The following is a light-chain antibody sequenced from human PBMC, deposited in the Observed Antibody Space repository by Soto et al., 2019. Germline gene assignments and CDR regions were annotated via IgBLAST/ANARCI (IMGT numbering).Light chain of an antibody. V-gene: IGLV2-14*01. Sequence: QSALTQPASVSGSPGQSITISCTGTISDVGGYNTVSWYQQHPGKVPKLMIHDVSDRPSWVSDRFSGSKSGNTASLTISGLQAEDDADYYCSSYTTSSSYVFGSGTKLTVL. CDR2: DVS. CDR3: SSYTTSSSYV. J-gene: IGLJ1*01. CDR1: ISDVGGYNT.